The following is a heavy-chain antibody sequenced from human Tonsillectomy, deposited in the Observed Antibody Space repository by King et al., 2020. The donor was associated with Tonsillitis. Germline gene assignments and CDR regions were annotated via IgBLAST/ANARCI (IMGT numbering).Heavy chain of an antibody. CDR3: ARDPMVATMDESDFDY. Sequence: VQLVESGGGLVQPGGSLRLSCVASGFTFSSYGMNWVRQAPGKGLEWLSYLSSYSRTIYADSVKGRFTISRDDARNSLYLQMSSLRAEDTAVYYCARDPMVATMDESDFDYWGQGTLVTVSS. D-gene: IGHD5-12*01. V-gene: IGHV3-48*01. J-gene: IGHJ4*02. CDR2: LSSYSRTI. CDR1: GFTFSSYG.